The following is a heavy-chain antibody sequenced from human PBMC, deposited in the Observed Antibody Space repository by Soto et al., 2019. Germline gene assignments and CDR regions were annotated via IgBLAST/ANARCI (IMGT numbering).Heavy chain of an antibody. CDR1: GFTFSDYY. Sequence: GGSLRLSCAASGFTFSDYYMSWIHQAPGKGLEWVSYISSSSSYTNYADSVKGRFTISRDNAKNSLYLQMNSLRAEDTAVYYCARESGSNYYFDYWGQGTLVTVSS. D-gene: IGHD4-4*01. J-gene: IGHJ4*02. CDR2: ISSSSSYT. V-gene: IGHV3-11*06. CDR3: ARESGSNYYFDY.